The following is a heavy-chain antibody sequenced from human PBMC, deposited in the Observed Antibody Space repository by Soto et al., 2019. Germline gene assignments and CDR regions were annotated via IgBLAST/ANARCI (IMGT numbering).Heavy chain of an antibody. D-gene: IGHD1-26*01. V-gene: IGHV1-69*04. Sequence: SVKVSCKASGYTFINYDINWVRQAAGHGLEWMGRIIPILGIANYAQKFQGRVTITADKSTSTAYMELSSLRSEDTAVYYCVKNRGAGSLSNWSFASWGRGSLVTVSS. J-gene: IGHJ2*01. CDR1: GYTFINYD. CDR2: IIPILGIA. CDR3: VKNRGAGSLSNWSFAS.